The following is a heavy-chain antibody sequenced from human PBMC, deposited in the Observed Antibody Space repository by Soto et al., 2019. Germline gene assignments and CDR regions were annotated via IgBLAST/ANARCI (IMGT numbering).Heavy chain of an antibody. D-gene: IGHD2-21*02. Sequence: ASVKVSCKASGYTFTGYYMHWVRQAPGQGLEWMGWINPNSGGTNYAQKCQGRVTMTRDTSISTAYMELSRLRSDDTAVYYCARDGSAYCGGDCYPTPLDYWGQGTLVTVSS. CDR1: GYTFTGYY. J-gene: IGHJ4*02. CDR2: INPNSGGT. V-gene: IGHV1-2*02. CDR3: ARDGSAYCGGDCYPTPLDY.